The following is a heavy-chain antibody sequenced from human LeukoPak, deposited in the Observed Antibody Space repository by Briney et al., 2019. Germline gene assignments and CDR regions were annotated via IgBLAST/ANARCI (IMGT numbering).Heavy chain of an antibody. CDR3: ARVVEMATHYFDY. D-gene: IGHD5-24*01. J-gene: IGHJ4*02. V-gene: IGHV4-59*08. CDR2: IYYSGST. Sequence: PSETLSLTCTVSGGSISSYCWSWIRQPPGKGVEWIGYIYYSGSTNYNPSLKSRVTISVDTSKNQFSLKLSSVTAADTAVYYCARVVEMATHYFDYWGQGTLVTVSS. CDR1: GGSISSYC.